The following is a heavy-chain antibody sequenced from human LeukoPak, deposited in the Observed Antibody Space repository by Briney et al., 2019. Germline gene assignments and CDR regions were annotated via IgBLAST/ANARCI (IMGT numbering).Heavy chain of an antibody. CDR2: ISGSGGST. Sequence: GGSLRLSCAASGFTFSSYAISWVRQAPGKGLEWVSAISGSGGSTYYADSVKGRFTTSRDNSKNTLYLQMNSLRAEDTAVYHCAKVSRGGYGYEVPVDYWGQGTLVTVSS. CDR3: AKVSRGGYGYEVPVDY. CDR1: GFTFSSYA. J-gene: IGHJ4*02. V-gene: IGHV3-23*01. D-gene: IGHD5-18*01.